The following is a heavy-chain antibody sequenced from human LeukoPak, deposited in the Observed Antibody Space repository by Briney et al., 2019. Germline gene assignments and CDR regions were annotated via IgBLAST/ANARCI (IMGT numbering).Heavy chain of an antibody. Sequence: GGSLRLSCAASGFTFSSYSMNWVRQAPGKGLEWVSSISSSSSYIYHADSVKGRFTISRDNAKNSLYLQMNSLRAEDTAVYYCARDRLANYDSSKLFDYWGQGTLVTVSS. CDR2: ISSSSSYI. CDR3: ARDRLANYDSSKLFDY. V-gene: IGHV3-21*01. J-gene: IGHJ4*02. D-gene: IGHD3-22*01. CDR1: GFTFSSYS.